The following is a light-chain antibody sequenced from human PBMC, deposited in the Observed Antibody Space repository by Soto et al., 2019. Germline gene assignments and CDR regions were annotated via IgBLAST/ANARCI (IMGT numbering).Light chain of an antibody. Sequence: DVVMTQTPLSLSVAPGQPASISFKSIXSLLHITGETFLFWYLQKPGQSPQLLIYEVSTRVSGVPDRFSGSGSGTDFTLEISRVETDDVGIYYCMQSTQLPPTFGQGTRPAIK. J-gene: IGKJ5*01. V-gene: IGKV2D-29*02. CDR3: MQSTQLPPT. CDR1: XSLLHITGETF. CDR2: EVS.